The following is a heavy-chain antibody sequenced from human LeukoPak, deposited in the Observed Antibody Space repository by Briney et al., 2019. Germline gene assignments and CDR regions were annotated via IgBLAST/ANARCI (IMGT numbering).Heavy chain of an antibody. CDR2: INPSGGST. J-gene: IGHJ4*02. Sequence: ASVKVSCKASGYTFTSYYMHWVRQAPGQGLEWMGIINPSGGSTSYAQKFQGRVTMTRDMSTSTVYMELSSLRSEDTAVYYCASIDYSYGGNSHFDYWGQGTLVTVSS. CDR3: ASIDYSYGGNSHFDY. CDR1: GYTFTSYY. V-gene: IGHV1-46*01. D-gene: IGHD4-23*01.